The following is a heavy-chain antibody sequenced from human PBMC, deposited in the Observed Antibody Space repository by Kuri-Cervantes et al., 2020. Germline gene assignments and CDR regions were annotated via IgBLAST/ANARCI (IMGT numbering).Heavy chain of an antibody. D-gene: IGHD1-14*01. CDR3: ARSRGIGTQFPYYYYGMDV. CDR1: GFTFSDYY. V-gene: IGHV3-69-1*01. J-gene: IGHJ6*02. CDR2: ITSGGTI. Sequence: GGSLRLSCAASGFTFSDYYMSWIRQAPGKGLEWVSDITSGGTIYYADSVKGRFTISRDNSKNTLYLQMNSLRAEDTAVYYCARSRGIGTQFPYYYYGMDVWGQGTTVTVSS.